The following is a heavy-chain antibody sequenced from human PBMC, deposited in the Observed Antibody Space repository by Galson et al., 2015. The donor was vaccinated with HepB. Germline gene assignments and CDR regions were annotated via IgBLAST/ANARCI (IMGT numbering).Heavy chain of an antibody. CDR2: INTSTGKP. CDR1: GYPFTSYA. V-gene: IGHV7-4-1*02. CDR3: VRTFYCDY. J-gene: IGHJ4*02. Sequence: SVKVSCKASGYPFTSYAINWVRQAPGQGLEWMGWINTSTGKPTYAQGFTGRFVFSLDTSVNTAFLQINSLKAEDTAVYFCVRTFYCDYWGQGALVTVSS. D-gene: IGHD2/OR15-2a*01.